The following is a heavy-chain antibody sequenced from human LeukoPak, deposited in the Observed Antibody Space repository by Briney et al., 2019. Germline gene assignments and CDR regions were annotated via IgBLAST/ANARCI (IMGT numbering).Heavy chain of an antibody. Sequence: GASVKVSCKASGGTFSSYAISWVRQAPGQGLEWMGGIIPIFGTANYAQKFQGRVTITADESTSTAYMELSSLRSEDTAVYYCARVGVGAKVAFDIWGQGTMVTVSS. CDR3: ARVGVGAKVAFDI. J-gene: IGHJ3*02. CDR1: GGTFSSYA. CDR2: IIPIFGTA. V-gene: IGHV1-69*13. D-gene: IGHD1-26*01.